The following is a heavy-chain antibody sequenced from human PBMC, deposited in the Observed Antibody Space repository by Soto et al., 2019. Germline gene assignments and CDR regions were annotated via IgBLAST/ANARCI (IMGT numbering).Heavy chain of an antibody. CDR2: ISYDGSNK. CDR1: GFTFSSYG. D-gene: IGHD5-18*01. V-gene: IGHV3-30*18. J-gene: IGHJ4*02. CDR3: AKDPIRIQLWTYFDY. Sequence: PGGSLRLSCAASGFTFSSYGMHWVRQAPGKGLEWVAVISYDGSNKYYADSVKGRFTISRDNSKNTLYLQMNSLRAEDTAVYYCAKDPIRIQLWTYFDYWGQGTLVTVSS.